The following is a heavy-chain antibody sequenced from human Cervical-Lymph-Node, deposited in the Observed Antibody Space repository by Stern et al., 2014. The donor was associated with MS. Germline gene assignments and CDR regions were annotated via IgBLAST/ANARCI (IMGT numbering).Heavy chain of an antibody. CDR1: GFSLSTSGMR. D-gene: IGHD5-24*01. J-gene: IGHJ4*02. Sequence: QVTLRESGPALVKPTQTLTLTCTFSGFSLSTSGMRVSWIRQPPGKALEWLARIDWDDDKFYSTSLKTRLTISKDTSKNQVVLTMTNMDPVDKATYYCARSGRDGYNYLDYWGQGTLVTVSS. CDR3: ARSGRDGYNYLDY. CDR2: IDWDDDK. V-gene: IGHV2-70*04.